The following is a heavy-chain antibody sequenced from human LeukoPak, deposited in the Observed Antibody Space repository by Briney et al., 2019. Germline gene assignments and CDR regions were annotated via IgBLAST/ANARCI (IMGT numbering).Heavy chain of an antibody. J-gene: IGHJ6*02. CDR1: GGTFSSYA. CDR2: IIPIFGTA. D-gene: IGHD3-3*01. V-gene: IGHV1-69*13. CDR3: ARTLFTIFGVVTDYYYYGMDV. Sequence: SVKVSCKASGGTFSSYAISWVRQAPGQGLEWMGGIIPIFGTANYAQKFQGRVTITADESTSTAYMELSSLRSEDTAVYYCARTLFTIFGVVTDYYYYGMDVWGQGTTVTVSS.